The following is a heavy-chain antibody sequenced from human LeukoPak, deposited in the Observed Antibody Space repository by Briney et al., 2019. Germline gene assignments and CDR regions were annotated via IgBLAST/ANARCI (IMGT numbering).Heavy chain of an antibody. CDR1: GGSISSYY. D-gene: IGHD6-13*01. CDR2: IYTSGST. J-gene: IGHJ4*02. Sequence: SETLSLTCTVSGGSISSYYWSWIRQPAGKGLEWIGRIYTSGSTNYNPSLKSRVTMSVDTSKSQFSLKLSSVTAADTAVYYCARDRSSSWYNDYWGQGTLVTVSS. V-gene: IGHV4-4*07. CDR3: ARDRSSSWYNDY.